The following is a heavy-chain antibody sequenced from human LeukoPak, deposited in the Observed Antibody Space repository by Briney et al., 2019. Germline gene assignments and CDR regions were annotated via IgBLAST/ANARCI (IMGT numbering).Heavy chain of an antibody. J-gene: IGHJ5*02. CDR1: GASLSSYY. D-gene: IGHD3-22*01. CDR2: ISDTGKT. Sequence: SETLSLTCNVSGASLSSYYWDWLRQSPGRGLEWIGYISDTGKTDSNPSLKSRVTISLATSKNQFSLRLTSVTAADAAVYFCATGYYEPFATWGPGIMVSVSS. V-gene: IGHV4-59*01. CDR3: ATGYYEPFAT.